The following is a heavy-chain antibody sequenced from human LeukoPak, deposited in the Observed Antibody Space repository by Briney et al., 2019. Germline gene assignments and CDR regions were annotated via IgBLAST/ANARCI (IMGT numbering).Heavy chain of an antibody. D-gene: IGHD1-1*01. CDR3: ARDLGPGKGYNQPDI. J-gene: IGHJ3*02. V-gene: IGHV3-48*03. CDR1: GFTFSSYE. CDR2: ISSSGSTI. Sequence: GGSLRLSCAASGFTFSSYEMNWVRQAPGKGLEWVSYISSSGSTIYYADSVKGRFTISRDNSKNTLYLQMNSLRAEDTAVYYCARDLGPGKGYNQPDIWGQGTMVTVSS.